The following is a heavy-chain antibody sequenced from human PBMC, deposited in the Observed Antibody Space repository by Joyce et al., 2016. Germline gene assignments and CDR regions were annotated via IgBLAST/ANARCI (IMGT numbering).Heavy chain of an antibody. J-gene: IGHJ6*02. D-gene: IGHD5-18*01. V-gene: IGHV1-46*01. CDR1: GYTFTNYY. CDR3: ARDTAMATGYYYYGMDV. Sequence: QVQLVQSGDEVKKPGASVKVSCKASGYTFTNYYMHWVRQAPGQGLEWMGIMNPSGGSTNSAQKYQGRVTMTRDTATSTVYMELSSLRSEDTAVYYCARDTAMATGYYYYGMDVWGQGTTVTVSS. CDR2: MNPSGGST.